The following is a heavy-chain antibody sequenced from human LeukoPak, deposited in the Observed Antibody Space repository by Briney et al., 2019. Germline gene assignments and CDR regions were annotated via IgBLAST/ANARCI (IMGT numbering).Heavy chain of an antibody. CDR1: CFTSSSYG. CDR3: AKSGDYGDYVFDY. D-gene: IGHD4-17*01. CDR2: ISYDGSNK. Sequence: PGGSLRLSCAASCFTSSSYGMHWVRQAPDKGLELVAVISYDGSNKYYADSVKGRFTISRDNSKNTLYLQMNSLRAEDTAVYYCAKSGDYGDYVFDYWGQGTLVTVSS. V-gene: IGHV3-30*18. J-gene: IGHJ4*02.